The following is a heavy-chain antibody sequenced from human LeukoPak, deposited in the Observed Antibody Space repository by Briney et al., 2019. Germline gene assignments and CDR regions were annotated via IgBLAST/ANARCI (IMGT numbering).Heavy chain of an antibody. CDR2: MNPNSGNT. CDR3: ARALSWTTESYYYMDV. J-gene: IGHJ6*03. Sequence: ASVKVSCKASGYTFTNYDINWVRQAAGQGLEWMEWMNPNSGNTGYAQKFQGRVTMTKNTSITTAYMDLTSLRSGDTAVYYCARALSWTTESYYYMDVWGKGTTVTVSS. V-gene: IGHV1-8*01. CDR1: GYTFTNYD. D-gene: IGHD3/OR15-3a*01.